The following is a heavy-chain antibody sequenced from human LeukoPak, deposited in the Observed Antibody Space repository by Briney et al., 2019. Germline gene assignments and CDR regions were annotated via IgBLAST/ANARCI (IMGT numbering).Heavy chain of an antibody. D-gene: IGHD6-19*01. CDR2: IIPILGIA. V-gene: IGHV1-69*02. J-gene: IGHJ4*02. CDR3: ARGRYSSGWYYFDY. CDR1: GGTFSSYT. Sequence: SVKVSCKASGGTFSSYTISWVRQAPGQGLEWMGRIIPILGIANYAQKFQGRVTITADKSTSTPYMELSSLRSEDTAVYYCARGRYSSGWYYFDYWGQGTLVTVSS.